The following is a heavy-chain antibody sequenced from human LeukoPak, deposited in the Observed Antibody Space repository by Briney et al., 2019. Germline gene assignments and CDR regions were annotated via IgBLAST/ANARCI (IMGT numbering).Heavy chain of an antibody. CDR3: ARDDLYCSSISSHYYGMDV. D-gene: IGHD2-2*01. Sequence: SETLSLTCTVSGASISSYYWSWIRQPPGKGLEWIGYIYYSGSTNYNPSLKSRVTISVDTSKNQFSLKLTSVTAADTAVYYCARDDLYCSSISSHYYGMDVWGKGTTVTVSS. CDR2: IYYSGST. J-gene: IGHJ6*04. V-gene: IGHV4-59*01. CDR1: GASISSYY.